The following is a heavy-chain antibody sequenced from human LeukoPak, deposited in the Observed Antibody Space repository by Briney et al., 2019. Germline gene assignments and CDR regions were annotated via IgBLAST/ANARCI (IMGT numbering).Heavy chain of an antibody. CDR2: MALSGGPT. CDR3: ARDFSLVVGASDS. J-gene: IGHJ5*02. D-gene: IGHD1-26*01. V-gene: IGHV3-23*01. Sequence: GRSLRLSCAASGFTFSAYAMAWVRRPPGRGLEWVSTMALSGGPTHYADAVEGRFTISRDDSKSTLYLHINNLRAEDTAVYYCARDFSLVVGASDSWGKGTLVTVSS. CDR1: GFTFSAYA.